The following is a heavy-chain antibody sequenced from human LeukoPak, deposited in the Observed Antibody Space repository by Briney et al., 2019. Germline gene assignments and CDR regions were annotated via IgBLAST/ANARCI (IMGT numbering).Heavy chain of an antibody. Sequence: GGSLRLSCAASGFTFSSYAMHWVRQAPGKGLEWVAVISYDGSNKYYADSVKGRFTISRDNSKNTLYLQMNSLRAEDTAVYYCARDQLLWFGEGAFDIWGQGTMVTVSS. CDR1: GFTFSSYA. CDR3: ARDQLLWFGEGAFDI. V-gene: IGHV3-30-3*01. CDR2: ISYDGSNK. D-gene: IGHD3-10*01. J-gene: IGHJ3*02.